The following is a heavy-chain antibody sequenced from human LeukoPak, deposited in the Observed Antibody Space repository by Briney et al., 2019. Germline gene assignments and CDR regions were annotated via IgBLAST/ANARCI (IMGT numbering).Heavy chain of an antibody. D-gene: IGHD3-22*01. CDR3: ARVASITMICDF. CDR1: GFTFSDYY. J-gene: IGHJ4*02. CDR2: ISTSGRYT. V-gene: IGHV3-11*06. Sequence: KSRGSMRLSCAASGFTFSDYYMSWIRQAAGKGLEWDSYISTSGRYTNYTDSVKGRFTISRDNAKNSLFLQMNSLRAEDTAVYYCARVASITMICDFWGQGTLVTVSS.